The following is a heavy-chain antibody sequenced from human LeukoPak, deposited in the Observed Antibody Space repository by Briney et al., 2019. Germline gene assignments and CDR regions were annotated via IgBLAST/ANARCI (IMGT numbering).Heavy chain of an antibody. CDR3: AKTLYSYGYGLFEFDP. Sequence: GGSLRLSCAASGFTFSSYAMSWVRQAPGKGLEWVSAISGSGGSTYYADSVKGRFTISRDNSKNTLYLQMNSLRAEDTAVYYCAKTLYSYGYGLFEFDPWGQGTLVTVSS. V-gene: IGHV3-23*01. CDR2: ISGSGGST. D-gene: IGHD5-18*01. CDR1: GFTFSSYA. J-gene: IGHJ5*02.